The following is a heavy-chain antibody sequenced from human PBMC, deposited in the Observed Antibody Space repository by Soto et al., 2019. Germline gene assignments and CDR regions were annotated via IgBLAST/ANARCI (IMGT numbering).Heavy chain of an antibody. CDR3: AKNPPAPYHYDITGYQWYCDL. V-gene: IGHV3-23*01. D-gene: IGHD3-22*01. CDR2: MSSGGGST. CDR1: GLTFSSYA. Sequence: EVQLLESGGGLVQPGGSLRLSCAASGLTFSSYAMNWVRKAPGKGMEWVSGMSSGGGSTYYADSVKGRFTVSRDKSKNTLFLQMNSLRAEDTALYCCAKNPPAPYHYDITGYQWYCDLWGRGTLVTVSS. J-gene: IGHJ2*01.